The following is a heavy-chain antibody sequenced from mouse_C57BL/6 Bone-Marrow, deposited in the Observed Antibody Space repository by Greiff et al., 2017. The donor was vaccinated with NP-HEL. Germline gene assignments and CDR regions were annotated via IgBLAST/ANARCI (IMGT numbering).Heavy chain of an antibody. Sequence: QVQLKQSGPELVKPGASVKLSCKASGYTFTSYDINWVKQRSGQGLEWIGWIYPRDGSTKYNEKFKGKATLTVDTSSSTAYLELHSLTSEDSAVYFCARSYYYGSPYWYFDVWGTGTTVTVSS. CDR1: GYTFTSYD. V-gene: IGHV1-85*01. J-gene: IGHJ1*03. CDR2: IYPRDGST. CDR3: ARSYYYGSPYWYFDV. D-gene: IGHD1-1*01.